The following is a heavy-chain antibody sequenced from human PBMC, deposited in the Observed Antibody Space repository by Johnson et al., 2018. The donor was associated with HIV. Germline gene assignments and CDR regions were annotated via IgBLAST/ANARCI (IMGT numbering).Heavy chain of an antibody. D-gene: IGHD1-26*01. CDR2: INWNGGNT. J-gene: IGHJ3*02. CDR3: AGVSYSGTYWAFDI. V-gene: IGHV3-20*04. Sequence: VQLVESGGGVVQPGRSLRLSCAASGFTFHDNGMTWVRQVSGKGLEWVSSINWNGGNTGYAYSVKGRFTISRDNDENSLYLQMNSLRAEATALYYCAGVSYSGTYWAFDIWGQGIMVTVSS. CDR1: GFTFHDNG.